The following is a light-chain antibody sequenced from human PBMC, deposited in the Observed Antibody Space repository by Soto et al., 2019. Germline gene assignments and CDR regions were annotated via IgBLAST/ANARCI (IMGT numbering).Light chain of an antibody. CDR2: ASS. CDR1: QSVSID. J-gene: IGKJ1*01. Sequence: EIVLTQSQANASVSPGEGGRTFCRVRQSVSIDLAWYQQTPGQAPRLLIYASSSRATGIPVSFSCSASGTEFTPTMSSRQSEDVTVYFYQHSKEFLLTFCQGTKVDIK. V-gene: IGKV3-15*01. CDR3: QHSKEFLLT.